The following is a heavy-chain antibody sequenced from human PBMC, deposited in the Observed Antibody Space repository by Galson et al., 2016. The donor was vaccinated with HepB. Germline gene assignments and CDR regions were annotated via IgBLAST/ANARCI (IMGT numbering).Heavy chain of an antibody. V-gene: IGHV2-70*04. CDR2: IDWDDEK. D-gene: IGHD7-27*01. Sequence: PALVKPTQTLTLTCTFSGFSLNTGGKRVSWIRQPPGKALEWLARIDWDDEKFYSTSLKTRLTISKDTSKNQVVLTMTHMDPEDTATYYCAQNSNWGDSFAYWGQGTLVTVSS. CDR3: AQNSNWGDSFAY. J-gene: IGHJ4*02. CDR1: GFSLNTGGKR.